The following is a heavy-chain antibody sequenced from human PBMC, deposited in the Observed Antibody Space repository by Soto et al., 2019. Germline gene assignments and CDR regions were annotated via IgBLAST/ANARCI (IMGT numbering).Heavy chain of an antibody. J-gene: IGHJ4*02. V-gene: IGHV3-21*01. CDR1: GFTFSTYS. Sequence: EVQLVESGGGLVKPGGSLRLSCAASGFTFSTYSMSWVRQAPGKGLEWVSSISSSSSYISYVDSVKGRFTISRDNAKNSLYLQMNSLRVEDTAVYYCAREGRSGSYPFDYWGQGTLVTVSS. D-gene: IGHD1-26*01. CDR3: AREGRSGSYPFDY. CDR2: ISSSSSYI.